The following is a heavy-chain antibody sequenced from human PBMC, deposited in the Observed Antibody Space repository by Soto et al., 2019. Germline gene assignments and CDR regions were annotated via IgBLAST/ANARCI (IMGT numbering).Heavy chain of an antibody. CDR1: CGSFSGYY. V-gene: IGHV4-34*01. J-gene: IGHJ3*02. D-gene: IGHD1-26*01. CDR2: INHSGST. CDR3: ASAIVGVHLDAFDI. Sequence: PSETLSLTCAVYCGSFSGYYWSWIRQPPGKGLEWIGEINHSGSTNYNPSLKSRVTISVDTSKNQFSLKLSSVTAADTAVYYCASAIVGVHLDAFDIWGQGTMVTVSS.